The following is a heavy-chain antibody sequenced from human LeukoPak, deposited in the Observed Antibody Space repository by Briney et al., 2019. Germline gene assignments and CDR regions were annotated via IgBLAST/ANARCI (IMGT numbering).Heavy chain of an antibody. CDR3: ASPLWFGELLSLDAFDI. D-gene: IGHD3-10*01. Sequence: GGSLRLSCAASGFTFSSYAMSWVRQAPGKGLEWVSAISGSGGSTYYADSVKGRFTISRDNSKNTLYLQMNSLRAEDTAVYYCASPLWFGELLSLDAFDIWGQGTMVTVSS. CDR1: GFTFSSYA. CDR2: ISGSGGST. J-gene: IGHJ3*02. V-gene: IGHV3-23*01.